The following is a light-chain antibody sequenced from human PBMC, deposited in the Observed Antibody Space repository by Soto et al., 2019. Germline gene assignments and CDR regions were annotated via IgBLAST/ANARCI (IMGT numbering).Light chain of an antibody. CDR3: QQYNSYLWT. CDR2: DAS. J-gene: IGKJ1*01. Sequence: DIQMTQSPSTLSASVGDRVTITCRASQSISSWLAWYQQKPGKAPKLLIYDASSLESGVPSRFSGSGSGTEFTLTISSLQPDDFATYYFQQYNSYLWTFGQGTKVAIK. CDR1: QSISSW. V-gene: IGKV1-5*01.